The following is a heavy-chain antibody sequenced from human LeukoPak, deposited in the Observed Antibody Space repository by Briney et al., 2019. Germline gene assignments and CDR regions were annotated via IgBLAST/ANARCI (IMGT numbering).Heavy chain of an antibody. V-gene: IGHV3-23*01. CDR1: GFTFSSYA. CDR2: ISGSGGST. CDR3: AKGLTTWELLLEDAFDI. Sequence: PGGSLRLSCAASGFTFSSYAMSWVRQAPGKGLEWVSAISGSGGSTYYADSVKGRFTISRDNSKNTLYLQMNSLRAEDTAVYYCAKGLTTWELLLEDAFDIWGQGTMVTVSS. J-gene: IGHJ3*02. D-gene: IGHD1-26*01.